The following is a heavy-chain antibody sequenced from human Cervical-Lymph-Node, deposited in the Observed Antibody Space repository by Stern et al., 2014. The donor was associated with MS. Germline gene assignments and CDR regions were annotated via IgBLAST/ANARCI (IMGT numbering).Heavy chain of an antibody. V-gene: IGHV2-70*15. D-gene: IGHD1/OR15-1a*01. CDR3: ARRTTVLSGLDV. J-gene: IGHJ6*02. CDR1: GFSLSTKGMC. Sequence: QVTLRESGPALVKPPQTLTLTCTFSGFSLSTKGMCVSWIRQPPGKALEWLARIDWDDDKYYSTSLRTRLTISKDTSKNQVVLTMTNMDPVDTATYYCARRTTVLSGLDVWGPGTTVAVSS. CDR2: IDWDDDK.